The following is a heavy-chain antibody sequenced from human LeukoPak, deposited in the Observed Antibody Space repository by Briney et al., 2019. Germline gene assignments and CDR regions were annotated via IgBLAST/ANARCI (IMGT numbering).Heavy chain of an antibody. CDR3: ARDVLRYFDWLPSDY. CDR2: IYHSGST. CDR1: GGSISSSNW. V-gene: IGHV4-4*02. Sequence: SETLSLTCAVSGGSISSSNWWSWVRQPPGKGLEWIGEIYHSGSTNYNPSLKSRVTISVDKSKNQFSLKLSSVTAADTAVYYCARDVLRYFDWLPSDYWGQGTLVTVSS. J-gene: IGHJ4*02. D-gene: IGHD3-9*01.